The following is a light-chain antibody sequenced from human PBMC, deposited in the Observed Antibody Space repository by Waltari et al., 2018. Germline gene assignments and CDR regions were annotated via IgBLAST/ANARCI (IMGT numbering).Light chain of an antibody. CDR1: SSDVGGYNL. V-gene: IGLV2-23*02. CDR2: EFS. J-gene: IGLJ1*01. CDR3: CSYAGSKFYV. Sequence: QSALPQPASVSGSPGQSITIPCTGTSSDVGGYNLVSWYQQYPGKGPKLMIYEFSKRPSGVSNRFSGSKSVNTASLTISGLQAEDEAEYYCCSYAGSKFYVFGTGTKVTVL.